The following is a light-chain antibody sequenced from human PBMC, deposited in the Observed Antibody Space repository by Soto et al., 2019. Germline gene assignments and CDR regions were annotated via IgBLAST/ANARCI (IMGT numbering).Light chain of an antibody. CDR3: SSYAGNDRLGV. CDR2: EVT. CDR1: SSDVGGYDY. V-gene: IGLV2-8*01. J-gene: IGLJ2*01. Sequence: QSALTQPPSASGSPGQSVTISCTGTSSDVGGYDYVSWYQQHPGKAPKLIIYEVTERPSGVPDRFSGSKSGNTASLTVSGLQSEYEANYYCSSYAGNDRLGVFGGGTKLTVL.